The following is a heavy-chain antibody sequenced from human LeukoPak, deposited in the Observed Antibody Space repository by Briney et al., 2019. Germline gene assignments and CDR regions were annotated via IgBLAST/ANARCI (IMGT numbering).Heavy chain of an antibody. D-gene: IGHD3-3*01. J-gene: IGHJ4*02. CDR2: INPNSGGT. CDR1: GYSFTGYY. Sequence: ASVKVSCKASGYSFTGYYMHWVRQAPGQGLQWMGWINPNSGGTNYAQKFQGRVTMTRDTSISTAHMELSRLRSDDTAVYYCARGGFLEWLLFFDYWGQGTLVTVSS. V-gene: IGHV1-2*02. CDR3: ARGGFLEWLLFFDY.